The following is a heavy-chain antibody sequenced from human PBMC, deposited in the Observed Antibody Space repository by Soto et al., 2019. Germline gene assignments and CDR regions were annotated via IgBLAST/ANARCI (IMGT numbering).Heavy chain of an antibody. CDR1: GGTFSSYA. Sequence: SVKVSCKAAGGTFSSYAISWVRQAPGQGLEWMGGIIPIFGTANYAQKFQGRVTITADESTSTAYMELSSLRSEDTAVYYCARDLRGSPSGWFDPWGQGTLVTVSS. CDR2: IIPIFGTA. V-gene: IGHV1-69*13. J-gene: IGHJ5*02. CDR3: ARDLRGSPSGWFDP. D-gene: IGHD3-10*01.